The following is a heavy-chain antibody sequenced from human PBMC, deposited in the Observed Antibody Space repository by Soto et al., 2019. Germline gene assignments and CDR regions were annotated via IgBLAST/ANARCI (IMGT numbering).Heavy chain of an antibody. J-gene: IGHJ6*02. CDR2: ICWDDDK. V-gene: IGHV2-5*02. CDR1: GFSLSTTGVG. Sequence: QITLKESGPTLVKPTQTLTLTCTFAGFSLSTTGVGLGWIRQPPGKALAWLALICWDDDKRYKPSLKSRLTITKDTSKHQVVLTMTNMDPVDTATDYCVQSRCGGDCLQSYSSHSYYGLDVWGQGTTVTVSS. CDR3: VQSRCGGDCLQSYSSHSYYGLDV. D-gene: IGHD2-21*01.